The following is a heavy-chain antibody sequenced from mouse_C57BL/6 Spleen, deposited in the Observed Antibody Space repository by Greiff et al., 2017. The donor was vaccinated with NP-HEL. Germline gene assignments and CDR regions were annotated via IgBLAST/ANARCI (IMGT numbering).Heavy chain of an antibody. J-gene: IGHJ1*03. CDR2: IDPENGAT. Sequence: VQLQQSGAELVRPGASVKLSCTASGFNIKDDYMHWVKQRPEQGLEWIGWIDPENGATEYASKFQGKATITADTSSNTAYLQLSSLTSEDTAVYYCTFTTVVARYFDVWGTGTTVTVSS. V-gene: IGHV14-4*01. D-gene: IGHD1-1*01. CDR1: GFNIKDDY. CDR3: TFTTVVARYFDV.